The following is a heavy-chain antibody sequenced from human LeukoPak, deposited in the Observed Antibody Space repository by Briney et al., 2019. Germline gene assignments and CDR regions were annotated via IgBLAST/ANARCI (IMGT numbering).Heavy chain of an antibody. CDR1: GYSISSGYY. CDR2: IYHSGST. J-gene: IGHJ4*02. V-gene: IGHV4-38-2*02. Sequence: PSETLSLTCTVSGYSISSGYYWGWIRQPPGKGLEWIGSIYHSGSTYYNPSLKSRVTISVDTSKNQFSLKLSSVTAADTAVYYCARAVDYDFWSGGEFDYWGQGTLVTVSS. CDR3: ARAVDYDFWSGGEFDY. D-gene: IGHD3-3*01.